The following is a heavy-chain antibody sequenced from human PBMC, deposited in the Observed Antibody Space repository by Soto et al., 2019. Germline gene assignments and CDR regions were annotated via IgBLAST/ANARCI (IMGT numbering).Heavy chain of an antibody. J-gene: IGHJ5*02. D-gene: IGHD6-13*01. V-gene: IGHV1-46*03. Sequence: GASVKVSCKASGYTFTSYYMHWVRQAPGQGLEWMGIINPSGGSTSYAQKFQGRVTMTRDTSTSTVYMELSSLRSEDTAVYYCARCAYSSSWLVTWFDPWGQGTLVTVSS. CDR1: GYTFTSYY. CDR3: ARCAYSSSWLVTWFDP. CDR2: INPSGGST.